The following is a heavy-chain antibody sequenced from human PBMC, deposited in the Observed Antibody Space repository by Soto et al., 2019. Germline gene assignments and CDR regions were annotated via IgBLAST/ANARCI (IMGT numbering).Heavy chain of an antibody. Sequence: QVQLVQSGAEVKKPGASVKVSCKASGYTFTSYYMHWVRQAPGQGLEWMGIINPSGGSTSYAQKFQGRVTMTRDTSTSTVYMELSSLRSEDTAVYYCARDPYVSSGNIGNWFDPWGQGTLVTVSS. CDR2: INPSGGST. V-gene: IGHV1-46*01. CDR1: GYTFTSYY. CDR3: ARDPYVSSGNIGNWFDP. D-gene: IGHD3-16*01. J-gene: IGHJ5*02.